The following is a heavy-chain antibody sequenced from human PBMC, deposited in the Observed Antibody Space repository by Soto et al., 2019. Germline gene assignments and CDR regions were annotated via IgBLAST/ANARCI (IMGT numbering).Heavy chain of an antibody. CDR1: GFTFSSYA. D-gene: IGHD1-26*01. CDR3: AKGSRGGSYGYFDY. V-gene: IGHV3-23*01. J-gene: IGHJ4*02. Sequence: EVQLLESGGGLVQPGGSLRLSCAASGFTFSSYAMTWVRQAPGKGLEWVSGISGSGGNTYYADSVKGRYTISRDNSKNTLYLQMNSLRAEDTAVYYCAKGSRGGSYGYFDYWGQGTLVTVSS. CDR2: ISGSGGNT.